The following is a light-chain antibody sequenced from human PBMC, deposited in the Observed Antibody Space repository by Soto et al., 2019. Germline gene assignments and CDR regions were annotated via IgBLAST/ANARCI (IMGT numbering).Light chain of an antibody. V-gene: IGKV3-15*01. Sequence: EIVMTQSPATLSVSPGERATLSCRASQSVSNNLAWYQQKPGQAPRLLIYGASTRATGFAARFSGSGYGTEFTLTISSLQSEDFAVYYCQQYNNWPPTFGQGTKVEIK. CDR1: QSVSNN. CDR3: QQYNNWPPT. J-gene: IGKJ1*01. CDR2: GAS.